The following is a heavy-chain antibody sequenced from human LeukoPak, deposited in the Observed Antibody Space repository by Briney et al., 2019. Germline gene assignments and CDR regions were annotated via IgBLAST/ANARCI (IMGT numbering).Heavy chain of an antibody. CDR3: ASLVNGWYHYFQY. CDR1: GYSFTSYW. D-gene: IGHD6-19*01. Sequence: GESLKISCKASGYSFTSYWIGWVRQMPGKGLEWMGIIYPGDSDTRYSPSFQGQVTISADKSISTASLQWSSLKASDSAMYYCASLVNGWYHYFQYWGQGTLVTVSS. J-gene: IGHJ1*01. CDR2: IYPGDSDT. V-gene: IGHV5-51*01.